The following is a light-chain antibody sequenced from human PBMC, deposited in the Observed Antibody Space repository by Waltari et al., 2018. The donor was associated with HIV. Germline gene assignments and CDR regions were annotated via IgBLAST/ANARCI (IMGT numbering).Light chain of an antibody. CDR3: QQYNDWPFT. V-gene: IGKV3-15*01. CDR1: QSVNNN. J-gene: IGKJ2*01. CDR2: GPL. Sequence: EIVMTQSPVTLSVSPGERATLSCRASQSVNNNLVWYQQKPGQSPRLLLYGPLTRAPGVPARFSGSGSGTELTLTINSLQSEDSAVYFCQQYNDWPFTFGQGTKLEIK.